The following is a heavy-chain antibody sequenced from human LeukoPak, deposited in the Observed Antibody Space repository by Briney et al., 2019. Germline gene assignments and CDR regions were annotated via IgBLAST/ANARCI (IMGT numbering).Heavy chain of an antibody. V-gene: IGHV3-15*01. CDR1: GLKYSDAW. CDR3: THVESMTGLKLGS. J-gene: IGHJ5*02. D-gene: IGHD3-9*01. Sequence: PGGSLTLSCAVFGLKYSDAWMTWVRQAPGKGLEWVGRIKHKGYDGTPAYAPPVKCRFTMSRDDSRHTLYLQMNSLEREDTAVYYCTHVESMTGLKLGSWGQGTLVSVSS. CDR2: IKHKGYDGTP.